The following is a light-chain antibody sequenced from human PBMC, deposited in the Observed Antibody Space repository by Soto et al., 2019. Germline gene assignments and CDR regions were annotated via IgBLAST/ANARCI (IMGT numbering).Light chain of an antibody. CDR3: SSYTSSSTLGV. Sequence: QSVLTQPASVSGSPGQSITISCTGTSSDVGGYNYVSWYQQHPDKAPKLMIYAVSNRPSGVSNRLSGSKSGNTASLTISGLQAEDEAHYYCSSYTSSSTLGVFGTGTKLTVL. V-gene: IGLV2-14*01. CDR2: AVS. CDR1: SSDVGGYNY. J-gene: IGLJ1*01.